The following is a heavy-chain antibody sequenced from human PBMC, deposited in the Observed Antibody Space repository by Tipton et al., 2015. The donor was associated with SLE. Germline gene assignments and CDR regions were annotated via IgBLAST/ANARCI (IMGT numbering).Heavy chain of an antibody. CDR3: ARVQRFLRVPSYYYYMDV. Sequence: TLSLTCTVSGGSINNYYWSWIRQPPGKGLEWIGYIYYSGSTNYSPSLKSRVTISVDTSKNQFSLKMRSVTAADTAVYYCARVQRFLRVPSYYYYMDVWGKGTTVTVSS. V-gene: IGHV4-59*01. CDR2: IYYSGST. D-gene: IGHD3-3*01. CDR1: GGSINNYY. J-gene: IGHJ6*03.